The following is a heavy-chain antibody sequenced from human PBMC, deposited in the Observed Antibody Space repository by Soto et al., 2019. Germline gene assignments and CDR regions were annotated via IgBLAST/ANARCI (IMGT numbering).Heavy chain of an antibody. D-gene: IGHD1-26*01. V-gene: IGHV3-30*18. CDR1: GFTFKSYG. J-gene: IGHJ4*02. Sequence: PGGSLRLSCAASGFTFKSYGMHWVRQAPGKGLEWVAVISYDGSYQYYSDSVKGRFTISRDNSKNTLNLQMNSLRVEDSAMYYCEQGGSSGRVTRPDHWGQGTLVT. CDR3: EQGGSSGRVTRPDH. CDR2: ISYDGSYQ.